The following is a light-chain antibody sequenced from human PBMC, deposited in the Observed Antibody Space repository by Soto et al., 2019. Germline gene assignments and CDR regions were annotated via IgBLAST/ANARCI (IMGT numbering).Light chain of an antibody. CDR2: GAS. J-gene: IGKJ4*01. CDR3: QQYDNWPPMT. Sequence: EIVMTQSPATLSVSPGERATLSCRASQSVSRNLAWYQQKPGQAPRLLIFGASTRATGIPARFSGSGSETEFTLTISSLQSEDFAVYYCQQYDNWPPMTFGGGTKVEIK. CDR1: QSVSRN. V-gene: IGKV3-15*01.